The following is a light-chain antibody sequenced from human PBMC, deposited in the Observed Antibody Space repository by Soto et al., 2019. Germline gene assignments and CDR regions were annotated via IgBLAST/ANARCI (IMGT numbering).Light chain of an antibody. Sequence: EIVLTQSPGTLSLSPGERGALSCRSSQSVSSNYVAWYQQTPGQAPRLLISGASNRATGTPDRFRGSGSGTDFTLTITRLEPEDFAVYYCHQYGSAPWTFGQGTKVDIK. J-gene: IGKJ1*01. V-gene: IGKV3-20*01. CDR2: GAS. CDR3: HQYGSAPWT. CDR1: QSVSSNY.